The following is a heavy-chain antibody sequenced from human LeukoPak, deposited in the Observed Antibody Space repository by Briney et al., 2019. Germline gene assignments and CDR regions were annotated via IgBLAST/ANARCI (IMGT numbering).Heavy chain of an antibody. CDR2: IYHSGST. Sequence: SETLSLTCTISGYSISSGYYWGWIRQPPGKGLEWIGSIYHSGSTYYNPSLKSRVTISVDTSKNQFSLKLSSVTAADTAVYYCAREVGVLRFLEWLSEGFDPWGQGTLVTVSS. J-gene: IGHJ5*02. V-gene: IGHV4-38-2*02. CDR3: AREVGVLRFLEWLSEGFDP. CDR1: GYSISSGYY. D-gene: IGHD3-3*01.